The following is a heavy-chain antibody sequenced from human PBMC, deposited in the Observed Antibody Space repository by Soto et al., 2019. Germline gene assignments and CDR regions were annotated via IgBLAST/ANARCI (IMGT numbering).Heavy chain of an antibody. CDR2: INHSGST. J-gene: IGHJ6*02. CDR3: ASRQVLSYYYYGMDV. Sequence: SETLSLTCAVYGGSFSAYYWSWIRHPPGKGLEWIGEINHSGSTNYNPSLKSRVTISVDTSKNQFSLKLSSVTAADTAVYYCASRQVLSYYYYGMDVWGQGTTVTVSS. V-gene: IGHV4-34*01. CDR1: GGSFSAYY. D-gene: IGHD2-8*01.